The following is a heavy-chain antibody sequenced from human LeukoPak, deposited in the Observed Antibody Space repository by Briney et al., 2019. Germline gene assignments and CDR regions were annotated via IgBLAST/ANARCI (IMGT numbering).Heavy chain of an antibody. Sequence: GGSLRLSCAASGFTFSSYGMLWVRQAPGKGLEWVAFIRYDGNNKLYADSMKGRFTISRDNSKNTLYLHINSLRAEDTAVYYCVKDNPLDYWGQGTLVIVSS. J-gene: IGHJ4*02. CDR3: VKDNPLDY. CDR1: GFTFSSYG. D-gene: IGHD1-14*01. CDR2: IRYDGNNK. V-gene: IGHV3-30*02.